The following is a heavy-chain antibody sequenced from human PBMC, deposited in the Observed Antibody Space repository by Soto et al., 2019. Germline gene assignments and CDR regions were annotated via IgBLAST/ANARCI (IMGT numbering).Heavy chain of an antibody. CDR3: ARGQGGYSYGVFDY. V-gene: IGHV4-59*01. CDR2: IYYSGST. J-gene: IGHJ4*02. D-gene: IGHD5-18*01. CDR1: GGSISSYY. Sequence: SETLSLTCTVSGGSISSYYWSWIRQPPGKGLEWIGYIYYSGSTNYNPSLKSRVTISVDTSKNQFSLKLSSVTAADTAVYYCARGQGGYSYGVFDYWGQGTLVTVSS.